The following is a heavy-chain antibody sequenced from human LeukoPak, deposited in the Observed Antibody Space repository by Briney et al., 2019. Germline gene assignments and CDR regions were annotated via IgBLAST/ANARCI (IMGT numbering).Heavy chain of an antibody. CDR2: ISGSGGST. J-gene: IGHJ4*02. D-gene: IGHD3-16*02. CDR1: GFTFSSYA. Sequence: PGGSLRLSCAASGFTFSSYAMSWVRQAPGKGLEWVSAISGSGGSTYYADSVKGRFTISRDNSKNTLYLQMNSLRAEDTAVYYCAKVAWPGDYVWGSYPQYYFDYWGQGTLVTVSS. V-gene: IGHV3-23*01. CDR3: AKVAWPGDYVWGSYPQYYFDY.